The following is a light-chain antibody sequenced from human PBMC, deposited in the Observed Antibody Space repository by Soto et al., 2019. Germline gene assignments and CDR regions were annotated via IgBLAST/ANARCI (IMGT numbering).Light chain of an antibody. V-gene: IGLV1-40*01. CDR1: SSNIGAGYD. CDR3: QSYDSSRSGYVV. J-gene: IGLJ2*01. Sequence: QSVLTQPPSVSGAPGQRVTISCTGSSSNIGAGYDVHWYQQLPGTAPKLLISGNSHRPSGVPDRFSGSKSGTSASLAITGLQAEDEADYYCQSYDSSRSGYVVFGGGTTLTVL. CDR2: GNS.